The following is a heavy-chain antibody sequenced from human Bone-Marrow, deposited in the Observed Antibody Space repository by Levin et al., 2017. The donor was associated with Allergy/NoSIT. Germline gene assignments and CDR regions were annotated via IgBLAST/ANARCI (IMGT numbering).Heavy chain of an antibody. V-gene: IGHV4-39*01. J-gene: IGHJ5*02. CDR3: ARQPYQWNDYVSTGRNHFDL. Sequence: PGKGLEWIGTIYWSGTTYYNPSLERRVTISIDTSNNHFSLKLRSVIAADTAVNFCARQPYQWNDYVSTGRNHFDLWGPGIRVSVSS. D-gene: IGHD4-17*01. CDR2: IYWSGTT.